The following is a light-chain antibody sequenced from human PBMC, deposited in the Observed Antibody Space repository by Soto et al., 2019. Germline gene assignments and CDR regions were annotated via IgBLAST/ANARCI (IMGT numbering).Light chain of an antibody. CDR2: AAS. Sequence: AILMTQSPSSFSASTGDRVTITYRASQGISSYLAWYQQKPGKAPKLLIYAASTLQSGVPSRFSGSGSGTDFTLTISSLHPDDFATYYCQQYNSYSPTFGQGTKVHIK. V-gene: IGKV1-8*01. J-gene: IGKJ1*01. CDR3: QQYNSYSPT. CDR1: QGISSY.